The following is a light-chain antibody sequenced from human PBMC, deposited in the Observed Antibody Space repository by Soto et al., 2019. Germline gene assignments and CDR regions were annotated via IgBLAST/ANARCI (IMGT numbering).Light chain of an antibody. CDR3: SSYTSSSRYV. CDR1: SSDVGGYNY. J-gene: IGLJ1*01. V-gene: IGLV2-14*01. CDR2: DVS. Sequence: QSALTQPASVSGSPGQSITISCTGTSSDVGGYNYVSWYQQHPGKAPKLMIYDVSNRPSGVSNRFSGSKSGNTASLTISGLQAEHEADYYCSSYTSSSRYVFGTGTKLTVL.